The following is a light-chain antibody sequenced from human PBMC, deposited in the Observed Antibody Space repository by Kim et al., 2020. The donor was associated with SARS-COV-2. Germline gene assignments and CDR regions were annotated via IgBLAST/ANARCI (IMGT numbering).Light chain of an antibody. CDR3: QQYENTLSN. CDR1: QSISTW. J-gene: IGKJ4*01. Sequence: ASVGDRVTITCRASQSISTWLAWYQQKPGKAPKHLIYKASSLESGVPSRFSGSGSGTEFTLTINSLQPDDFATYYCQQYENTLSNFGGGTKVDIK. CDR2: KAS. V-gene: IGKV1-5*03.